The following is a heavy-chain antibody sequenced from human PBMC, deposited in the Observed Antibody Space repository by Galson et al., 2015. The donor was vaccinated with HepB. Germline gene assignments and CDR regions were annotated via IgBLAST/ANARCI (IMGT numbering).Heavy chain of an antibody. V-gene: IGHV2-5*02. CDR2: IFLGGDQ. Sequence: PALVKPTQTLTLTCTFPGFSLNSRGVGVGWIRQPPGKALEWLALIFLGGDQRYTPLLKSRLNVTQDTPKNQVVLKLTSVDPVDTATYYCAHMDLGLTSFAYWGQGTLVTVSS. J-gene: IGHJ4*02. D-gene: IGHD3/OR15-3a*01. CDR3: AHMDLGLTSFAY. CDR1: GFSLNSRGVG.